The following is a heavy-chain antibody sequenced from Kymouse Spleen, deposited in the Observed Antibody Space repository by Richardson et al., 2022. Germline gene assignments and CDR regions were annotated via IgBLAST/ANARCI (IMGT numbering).Heavy chain of an antibody. CDR3: AKDMRLWFGELSYYYYYGMDV. CDR2: ISWNSGSI. D-gene: IGHD3-10*01. V-gene: IGHV3-9*01. J-gene: IGHJ6*02. CDR1: GFTFDDYA. Sequence: EVQLVESGGGLVQPGRSLRLSCAASGFTFDDYAMHWVRQAPGKGLEWVSGISWNSGSIGYADSVKGRFTISRDNAKNSLYLQMNSLRAEDTALYYCAKDMRLWFGELSYYYYYGMDVWGQGTTVTVSS.